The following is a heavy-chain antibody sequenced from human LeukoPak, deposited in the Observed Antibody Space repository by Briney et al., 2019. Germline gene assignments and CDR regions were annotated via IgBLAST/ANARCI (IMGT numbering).Heavy chain of an antibody. J-gene: IGHJ4*02. V-gene: IGHV4-59*01. CDR1: GGSISSYY. D-gene: IGHD3-10*01. Sequence: PSETLSLTCTVSGGSISSYYWSWIRQPPGKGLEWIGYIYYSGSTNHNPSLKSRVTISVDTSKNQFSLKLSSVTAADTAVYYCARASRYYYGSGSYNFDYWGQGTLVTVSS. CDR3: ARASRYYYGSGSYNFDY. CDR2: IYYSGST.